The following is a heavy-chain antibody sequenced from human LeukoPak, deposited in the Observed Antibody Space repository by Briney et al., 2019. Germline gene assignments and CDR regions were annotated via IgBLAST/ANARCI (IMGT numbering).Heavy chain of an antibody. CDR2: ISSGSSAI. V-gene: IGHV3-21*01. CDR3: ARGHTAVTRHFDY. J-gene: IGHJ4*02. D-gene: IGHD4-17*01. CDR1: GFTFTTYS. Sequence: GGSLRLSCEASGFTFTTYSMTWVRQAPGKGLEWISIISSGSSAIFSADALKGRFTISRDDAKNLLYLDMNSLRAEDTAVYYCARGHTAVTRHFDYWGQGTLVTVSS.